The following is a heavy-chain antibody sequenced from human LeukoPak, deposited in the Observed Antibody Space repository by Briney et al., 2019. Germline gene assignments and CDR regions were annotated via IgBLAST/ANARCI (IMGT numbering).Heavy chain of an antibody. CDR3: ARDPVSTALQINSDF. D-gene: IGHD5-18*01. Sequence: PGGSLRLSCAASGFAFSSYAMHWVRQAPGKGLEWVTGISNDGRNRYYTDSVKGRFTISRDNSKNTLYLQMNSLRVEDTALYYCARDPVSTALQINSDFWGQGTLVTVPS. J-gene: IGHJ4*02. V-gene: IGHV3-30*04. CDR2: ISNDGRNR. CDR1: GFAFSSYA.